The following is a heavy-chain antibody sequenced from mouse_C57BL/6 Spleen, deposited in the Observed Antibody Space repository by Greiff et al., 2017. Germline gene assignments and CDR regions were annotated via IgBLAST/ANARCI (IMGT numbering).Heavy chain of an antibody. J-gene: IGHJ2*01. V-gene: IGHV5-17*01. Sequence: EVQLVESGGGLVKPGGSLKLSCAASGFTFSDYGMHWVRQAPEKGLEWVAYISSGSSTIYYADTVKGRFTISRDNAKNTLFLQMTSLRSEDTAMYYCASPDYGSSFDYWGQGTPLTVSS. D-gene: IGHD1-1*01. CDR2: ISSGSSTI. CDR1: GFTFSDYG. CDR3: ASPDYGSSFDY.